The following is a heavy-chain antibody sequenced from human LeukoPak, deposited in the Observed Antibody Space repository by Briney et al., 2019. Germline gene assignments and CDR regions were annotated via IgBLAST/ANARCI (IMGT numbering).Heavy chain of an antibody. D-gene: IGHD2-21*01. CDR3: ASVRDHIVPD. V-gene: IGHV3-48*04. Sequence: GGSLRLSCAASGFTFSTYWMHWVRQAPGKGLEWVSYISSSGSTIYYADSVKGRFTISRDNAKNSLYLQMNSLRAEDTAVYYRASVRDHIVPDWGQGTLVTVSS. CDR1: GFTFSTYW. J-gene: IGHJ4*02. CDR2: ISSSGSTI.